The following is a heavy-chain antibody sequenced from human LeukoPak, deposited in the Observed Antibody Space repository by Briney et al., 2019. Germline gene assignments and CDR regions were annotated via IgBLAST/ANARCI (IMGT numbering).Heavy chain of an antibody. Sequence: GGSLRLSCAASGFTFSIYAMICVRQAPGKGLEWVSAISGSGISTHYADSVKGRFTISRDNSKNTLYLQMNSLRAEDTAIYYCAKRASFCSGGSCYSYAFDYWGQGTLVTVSS. D-gene: IGHD2-15*01. CDR3: AKRASFCSGGSCYSYAFDY. V-gene: IGHV3-23*01. CDR1: GFTFSIYA. J-gene: IGHJ4*02. CDR2: ISGSGIST.